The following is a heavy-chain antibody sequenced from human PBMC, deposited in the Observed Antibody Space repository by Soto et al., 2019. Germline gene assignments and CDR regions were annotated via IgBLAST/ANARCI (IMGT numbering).Heavy chain of an antibody. D-gene: IGHD1-26*01. CDR3: ARDLGAYTADLLEY. Sequence: GGSLRLSCAASGFTFSSYGMHGVRQAPGKGLEWLAVIWYDGSNKYYADSVKGRFTISRDNSKNTLYLQMNSLRAEDTAVYYCARDLGAYTADLLEYWGQGTLVTVSS. J-gene: IGHJ4*02. CDR1: GFTFSSYG. CDR2: IWYDGSNK. V-gene: IGHV3-33*01.